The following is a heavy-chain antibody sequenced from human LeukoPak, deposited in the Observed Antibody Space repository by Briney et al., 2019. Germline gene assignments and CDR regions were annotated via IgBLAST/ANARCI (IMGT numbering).Heavy chain of an antibody. J-gene: IGHJ4*02. CDR2: ISYDGSNK. Sequence: GGSLRLSCAASGFTFSSYAMHWVRLAPGKGLEWVAVISYDGSNKYYADSVKGRFTISRDNSKNTLYLQMNSLRAEDTAVYYCARDKSPLGYWGQGTLVTVSS. CDR1: GFTFSSYA. V-gene: IGHV3-30*04. CDR3: ARDKSPLGY.